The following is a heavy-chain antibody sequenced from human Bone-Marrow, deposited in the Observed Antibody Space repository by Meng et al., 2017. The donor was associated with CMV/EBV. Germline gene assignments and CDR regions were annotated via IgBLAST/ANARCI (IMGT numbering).Heavy chain of an antibody. CDR1: GFTFDDYT. CDR3: AREASWYFDL. J-gene: IGHJ2*01. Sequence: GESLKISCAASGFTFDDYTMHWVRQAPGKGLEWVSLISWDGGSTYYADSVKGRFTISRDNSKNSLYLQMNSLRTEDTALYYCAREASWYFDLWGRGTLVTVSS. CDR2: ISWDGGST. V-gene: IGHV3-43*01.